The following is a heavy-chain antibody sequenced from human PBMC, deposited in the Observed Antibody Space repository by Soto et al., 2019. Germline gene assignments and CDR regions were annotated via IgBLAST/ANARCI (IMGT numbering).Heavy chain of an antibody. J-gene: IGHJ4*02. Sequence: EVQLLESGGGLVQPGGSLRLSCAASGFTFSSYAMSWVRQAPGKGLEWVSAISGSGGSTYYADSVKGRFTISRDNSKNTLYLQMSSLRAEDTAVYYCAQTSRRARTVAMVYFDYWGQGTLVTVSS. CDR2: ISGSGGST. CDR3: AQTSRRARTVAMVYFDY. CDR1: GFTFSSYA. V-gene: IGHV3-23*01. D-gene: IGHD5-18*01.